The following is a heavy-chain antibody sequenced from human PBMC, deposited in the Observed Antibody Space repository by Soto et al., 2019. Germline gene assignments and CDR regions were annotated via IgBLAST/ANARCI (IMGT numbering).Heavy chain of an antibody. CDR3: VRSGTARLLRHSWFDT. D-gene: IGHD2-21*01. Sequence: EVQLVESGGGLVKPGGSLRLSCAASGFTFNTYDMNWVRQAPGKGLEWVSSITTSSAYIYYADSLKGRITTSRDNAKNSRFLQMNSLRAEDTAVYYCVRSGTARLLRHSWFDTWGQGTLVTVSS. CDR2: ITTSSAYI. CDR1: GFTFNTYD. J-gene: IGHJ5*02. V-gene: IGHV3-21*01.